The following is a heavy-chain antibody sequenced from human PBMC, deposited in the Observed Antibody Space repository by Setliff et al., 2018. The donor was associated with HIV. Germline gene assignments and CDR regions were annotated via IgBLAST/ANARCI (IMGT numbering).Heavy chain of an antibody. J-gene: IGHJ4*02. D-gene: IGHD2-15*01. V-gene: IGHV1-18*01. CDR2: ISAYSGNT. CDR3: ATQTVAVGAPGYFDS. CDR1: GYTLTNYG. Sequence: ASVKVSCKASGYTLTNYGISWVRQAPGQGLEWMGWISAYSGNTHYAQKYQGRVTMTTDTSTSTAYMELRSLRSEDTAIYYCATQTVAVGAPGYFDSWGQGTLVTVSS.